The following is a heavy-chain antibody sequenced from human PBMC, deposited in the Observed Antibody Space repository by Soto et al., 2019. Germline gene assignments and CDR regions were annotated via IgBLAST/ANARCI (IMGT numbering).Heavy chain of an antibody. V-gene: IGHV3-9*01. CDR1: GFTFDDYA. J-gene: IGHJ2*01. Sequence: EVQLVESGGGLVQPGRSLRLSCAASGFTFDDYAMHWVRQAPGKGLEWVSGISWNSGSIGYADSVKGRFTISRDNAKNSLYLQMNSLRADDTALYDCAKDLDPTGTKPWYFDLWGRGTLVTVSS. D-gene: IGHD1-7*01. CDR3: AKDLDPTGTKPWYFDL. CDR2: ISWNSGSI.